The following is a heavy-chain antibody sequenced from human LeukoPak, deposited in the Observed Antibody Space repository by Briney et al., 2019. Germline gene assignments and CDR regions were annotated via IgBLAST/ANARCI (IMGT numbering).Heavy chain of an antibody. J-gene: IGHJ4*02. CDR3: ARGYTTYSNTPYFDY. V-gene: IGHV1-18*01. CDR1: GYTFTSYG. D-gene: IGHD4-11*01. CDR2: ISVYNGKT. Sequence: ASVKVSCKASGYTFTSYGINWVRQAPGQGLEWMGWISVYNGKTNYAQKLQGRVTMTTDTSTSTAYMELRSLRSDDTALYYCARGYTTYSNTPYFDYWGQGTLVTVSS.